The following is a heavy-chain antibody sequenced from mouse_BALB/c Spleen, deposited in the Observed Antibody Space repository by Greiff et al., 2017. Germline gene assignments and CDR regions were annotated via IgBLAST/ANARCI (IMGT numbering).Heavy chain of an antibody. CDR1: GYSITSDYA. J-gene: IGHJ4*01. V-gene: IGHV3-2*02. D-gene: IGHD1-2*01. CDR3: ASGYTYAMDY. Sequence: VQLKESGPGLVKPSQSLSLTCTVTGYSITSDYAWNWIRQFPGNKLEWMGYISYSGSTSYNPSLKSRISITRDTSKNQFFLQLNSVTTEDTATYYCASGYTYAMDYWGQGTSVTVSS. CDR2: ISYSGST.